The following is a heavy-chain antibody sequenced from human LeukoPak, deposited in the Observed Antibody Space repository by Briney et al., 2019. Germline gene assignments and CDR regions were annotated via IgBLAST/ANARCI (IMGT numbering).Heavy chain of an antibody. CDR1: GYTFTGYY. J-gene: IGHJ5*02. CDR3: ARDTAMVTYWFDP. Sequence: ASVKVSCTASGYTFTGYYMHWVRQAPGQGLEWMGWINPNSGGTNYAQKFQGRVTMTRDTSISTAYMELSRLRSDDTAVYYCARDTAMVTYWFDPWGQGTLVTVSS. D-gene: IGHD5-18*01. CDR2: INPNSGGT. V-gene: IGHV1-2*02.